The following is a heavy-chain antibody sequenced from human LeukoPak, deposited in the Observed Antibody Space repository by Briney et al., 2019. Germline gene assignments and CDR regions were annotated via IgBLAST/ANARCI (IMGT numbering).Heavy chain of an antibody. CDR1: GGSISSGGYS. V-gene: IGHV4-30-2*01. CDR3: ARGPWGCGGDCPSPAFFDY. CDR2: IYHSGST. D-gene: IGHD2-21*02. J-gene: IGHJ4*02. Sequence: PSETLSLTCAVSGGSISSGGYSWSWIRQPPGKGLEWIGYIYHSGSTYYNPSLKSRVTISVDRSKNQFSLKLSSVTAADTAVYYCARGPWGCGGDCPSPAFFDYWGQGTLVTVSS.